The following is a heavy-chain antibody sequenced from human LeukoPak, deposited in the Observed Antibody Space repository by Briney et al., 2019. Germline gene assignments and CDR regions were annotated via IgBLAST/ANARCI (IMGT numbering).Heavy chain of an antibody. J-gene: IGHJ4*02. CDR3: AKETVTTD. Sequence: GGSLRLSCAASGFTFSSYGMHWVRQAPGKGLEWVAVISYDGSNKYYANSVKGRFTISRDNSKNTLYLQMNSLRAEDTAVYYCAKETVTTDWGQGTLVTVSS. D-gene: IGHD4-11*01. CDR1: GFTFSSYG. CDR2: ISYDGSNK. V-gene: IGHV3-30*18.